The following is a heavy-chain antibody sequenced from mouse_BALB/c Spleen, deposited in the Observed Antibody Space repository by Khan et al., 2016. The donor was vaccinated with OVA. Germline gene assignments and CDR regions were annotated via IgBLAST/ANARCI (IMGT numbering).Heavy chain of an antibody. CDR1: GFTFSNYG. CDR2: ISSGGNT. D-gene: IGHD1-1*01. CDR3: ARDYGFVY. Sequence: EVQLVGSGGGLVKPGGSLKVSCAASGFTFSNYGMSWVRQTPEKRLEWVASISSGGNTYYPDNAKGRFTISRENARNILYLQMSSLRSEDTAMYYCARDYGFVYWGQGTLVTVSA. V-gene: IGHV5-6-5*01. J-gene: IGHJ3*01.